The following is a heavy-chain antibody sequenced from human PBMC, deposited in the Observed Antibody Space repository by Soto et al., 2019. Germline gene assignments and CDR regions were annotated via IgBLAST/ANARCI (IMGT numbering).Heavy chain of an antibody. CDR3: ARGNHRWLQLWYFDL. V-gene: IGHV1-69*12. CDR2: IIPIFGTV. Sequence: QVQLVQSGGEVKKPGSSVTVSCKASGGTFSSYTISWVRQAPGQGLEWMGGIIPIFGTVNYAQKFQGRVTITADESTNTAYMELRSLRSEDTAVYYCARGNHRWLQLWYFDLWGRGTLVTVSS. J-gene: IGHJ2*01. CDR1: GGTFSSYT. D-gene: IGHD5-12*01.